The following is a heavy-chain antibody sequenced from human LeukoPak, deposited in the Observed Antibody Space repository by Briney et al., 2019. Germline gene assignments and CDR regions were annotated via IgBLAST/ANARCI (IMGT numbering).Heavy chain of an antibody. CDR1: GFTFSDYY. J-gene: IGHJ5*02. CDR2: ISGRDNTK. Sequence: PGGSLRLSCAASGFTFSDYYMSWIRQAPGRGLEGVSYISGRDNTKYYADSVKGRFTISRDNDKNSLFLQMDSLRADDTAVYYCARDRGGGSCCYNWFGPWGQGTLVTVSS. CDR3: ARDRGGGSCCYNWFGP. V-gene: IGHV3-11*01. D-gene: IGHD2-15*01.